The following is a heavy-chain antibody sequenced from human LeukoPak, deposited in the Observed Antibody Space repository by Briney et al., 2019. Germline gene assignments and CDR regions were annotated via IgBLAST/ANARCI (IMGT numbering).Heavy chain of an antibody. V-gene: IGHV3-30*04. Sequence: GGSLRLSCAASGFTFSSYAMHWVRQAPGKGLEWVAVISYDGSNKYYADSVKGRFTISRDNSKNTLYLQMNSLRAEDTAVYYCARATTVTPIVWYFDLWGRGTLVTVSS. J-gene: IGHJ2*01. CDR3: ARATTVTPIVWYFDL. CDR1: GFTFSSYA. CDR2: ISYDGSNK. D-gene: IGHD4-17*01.